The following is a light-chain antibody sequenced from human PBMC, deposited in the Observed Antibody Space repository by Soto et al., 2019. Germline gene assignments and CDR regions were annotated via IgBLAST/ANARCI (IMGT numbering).Light chain of an antibody. Sequence: FVLTQQHSVSESPGKTVTISCTRSSGSIASNDVQWYLQRPGSAPTTVIYESNPRPSGVPDRFSGSVDRSSNSASLTISGLQTEDEADFYCQSYDSGGVLFGGGTKLTVL. CDR1: SGSIASND. CDR3: QSYDSGGVL. CDR2: ESN. J-gene: IGLJ2*01. V-gene: IGLV6-57*04.